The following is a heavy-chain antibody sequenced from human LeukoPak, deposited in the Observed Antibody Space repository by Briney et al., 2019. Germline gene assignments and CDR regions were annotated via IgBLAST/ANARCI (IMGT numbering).Heavy chain of an antibody. J-gene: IGHJ4*02. V-gene: IGHV3-74*01. Sequence: GGSLRLSCAASGFTFSSYWMHWVRQAPGQGLEWVSRINSDGSSISNADSVKGRLTISRDNAKNTLHLQMDSLRAEDTAVYYCVRDLSGIAALWGQGTLVTVSS. D-gene: IGHD6-13*01. CDR3: VRDLSGIAAL. CDR2: INSDGSSI. CDR1: GFTFSSYW.